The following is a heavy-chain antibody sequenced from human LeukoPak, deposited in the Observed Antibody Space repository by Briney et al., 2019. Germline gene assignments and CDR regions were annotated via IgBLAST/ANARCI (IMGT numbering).Heavy chain of an antibody. CDR3: ARGTFLEWPDYYYGMDV. V-gene: IGHV4-59*01. CDR1: GGSISSYY. Sequence: SETLSLTCTVSGGSISSYYWSRIRQPPGKGLEWIGYIYYSGSTNYNPSLKSRVTISVDTSKNQFSLKLSSVTAADTAVYYCARGTFLEWPDYYYGMDVWGQGTTVTVSS. J-gene: IGHJ6*02. D-gene: IGHD3-3*02. CDR2: IYYSGST.